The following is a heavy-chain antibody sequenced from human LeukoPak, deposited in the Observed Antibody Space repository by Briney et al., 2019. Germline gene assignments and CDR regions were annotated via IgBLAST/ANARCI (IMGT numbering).Heavy chain of an antibody. CDR1: GGSFRGYY. D-gene: IGHD1/OR15-1a*01. J-gene: IGHJ4*02. CDR3: ARETSTWNSFEY. CDR2: INDSGDT. Sequence: SETLSLTCAVYGGSFRGYYWSWIRQSPGRGLEWIGQINDSGDTDYNPSLKSRVTISIDTSKKQFSLRLRSVTAADTALYYCARETSTWNSFEYWGQGTAVTVSS. V-gene: IGHV4-34*01.